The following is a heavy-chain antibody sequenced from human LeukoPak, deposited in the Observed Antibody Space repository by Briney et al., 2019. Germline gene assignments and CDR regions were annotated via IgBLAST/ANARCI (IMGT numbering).Heavy chain of an antibody. V-gene: IGHV1-2*02. D-gene: IGHD3-16*01. Sequence: ASVKVSCKVSGYTLTELSMHWVRQAPGKGLEWMGWINPNSGGTSFPQKFQGRVTMTRDTSISTAYMELSRLRSDDTAVYYCARDPSSEGAYFDYWGQGTLVTVSS. CDR3: ARDPSSEGAYFDY. J-gene: IGHJ4*02. CDR2: INPNSGGT. CDR1: GYTLTELS.